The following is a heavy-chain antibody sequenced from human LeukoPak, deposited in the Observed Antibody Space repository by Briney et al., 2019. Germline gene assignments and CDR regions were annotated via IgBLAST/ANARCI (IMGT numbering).Heavy chain of an antibody. Sequence: GGSLRLSCAASGFTFSNAWMSWVRQAPGKGLEWVSSISGSSGRTYYADSVKGRFTISRDNSKNTLYLQMNSLRAEDTAVYYCAKPARTDAFDIWGQGTMVTVSS. J-gene: IGHJ3*02. V-gene: IGHV3-23*01. CDR1: GFTFSNAW. CDR3: AKPARTDAFDI. CDR2: ISGSSGRT. D-gene: IGHD1-14*01.